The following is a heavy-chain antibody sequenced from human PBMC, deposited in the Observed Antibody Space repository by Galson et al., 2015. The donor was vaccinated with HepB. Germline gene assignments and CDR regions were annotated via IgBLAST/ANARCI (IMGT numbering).Heavy chain of an antibody. V-gene: IGHV3-30-3*01. CDR3: ASPPDKNAFDI. CDR2: ISYDGSNK. J-gene: IGHJ3*02. D-gene: IGHD3-22*01. CDR1: GFTFSTYA. Sequence: SLRLSCAASGFTFSTYAMHWVRQAPGKGLEWVAVISYDGSNKFYADSVKGRFIISRDNSKTTLYLQMNSLSVEDTAVYYCASPPDKNAFDIWGQVTMVTVSS.